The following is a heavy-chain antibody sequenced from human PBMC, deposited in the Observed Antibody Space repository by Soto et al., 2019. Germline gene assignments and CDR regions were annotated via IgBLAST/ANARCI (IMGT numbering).Heavy chain of an antibody. CDR2: IYPGDSDT. V-gene: IGHV5-51*01. D-gene: IGHD3-3*01. CDR1: GYSFTSYW. CDR3: AKGPVLRFLEWLSGPDY. Sequence: GESLKISCKGSGYSFTSYWIGWVRQMPGKGLEWMGIIYPGDSDTRYSPSFQGQVTISADKSISTAHLQWSSLKASDTAMYYCAKGPVLRFLEWLSGPDYWGQGTLVTVSS. J-gene: IGHJ4*02.